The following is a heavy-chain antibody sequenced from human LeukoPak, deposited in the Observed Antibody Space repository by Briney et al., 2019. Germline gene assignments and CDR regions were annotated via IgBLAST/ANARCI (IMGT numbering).Heavy chain of an antibody. D-gene: IGHD1-20*01. CDR2: MNPNSGNT. Sequence: ASVKVSCKASGYTFTSYDINWVRQATGQGLEWMGWMNPNSGNTGYAQKFQGRVTMTRNTSISTAYMELSSLRSEDTAVYYCARLITGTEGSYYYYYMDVWGKGTTVTISS. V-gene: IGHV1-8*01. CDR1: GYTFTSYD. CDR3: ARLITGTEGSYYYYYMDV. J-gene: IGHJ6*03.